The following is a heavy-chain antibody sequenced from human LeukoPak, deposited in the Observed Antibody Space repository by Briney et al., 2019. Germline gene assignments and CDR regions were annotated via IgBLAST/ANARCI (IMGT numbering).Heavy chain of an antibody. Sequence: GESLKISCKGSGYNFTSYWIGWVRQMPGKGLEWMGIIYPGDSDTRYSPSFQGQVTISADKSISTAYLQWSSLKASDTAMYYCARRLGSSGWFNWFDPWGQGTLVTVSS. J-gene: IGHJ5*02. D-gene: IGHD6-19*01. CDR3: ARRLGSSGWFNWFDP. CDR1: GYNFTSYW. CDR2: IYPGDSDT. V-gene: IGHV5-51*01.